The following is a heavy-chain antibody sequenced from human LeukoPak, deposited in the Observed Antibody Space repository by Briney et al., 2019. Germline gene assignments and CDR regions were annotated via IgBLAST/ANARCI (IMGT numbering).Heavy chain of an antibody. J-gene: IGHJ6*02. D-gene: IGHD3-16*01. Sequence: GGSLRLSCAASGFTVSTNYMSWVRQAPGKGLEWVASINHNGNVNYYVDSVKGRFTISRDNAKNSLYLQMSNLRAEDTAVYFCARGGGLDVWGQGATVTVSS. CDR3: ARGGGLDV. CDR2: INHNGNVN. V-gene: IGHV3-7*03. CDR1: GFTVSTNY.